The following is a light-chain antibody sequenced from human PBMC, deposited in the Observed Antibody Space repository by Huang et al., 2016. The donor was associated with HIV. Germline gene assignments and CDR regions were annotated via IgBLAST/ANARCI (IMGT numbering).Light chain of an antibody. CDR3: QHYNNWPLFT. CDR2: GAS. Sequence: IIRIQSPATLSVSPGDRATLSCSTSQSVRSNLAWYQQKAGQAPRLLIFGASTRATGVPARFSGSGSGTEFTLTISSLQSEDFAVYYCQHYNNWPLFTFVPGTKVDIK. V-gene: IGKV3-15*01. CDR1: QSVRSN. J-gene: IGKJ3*01.